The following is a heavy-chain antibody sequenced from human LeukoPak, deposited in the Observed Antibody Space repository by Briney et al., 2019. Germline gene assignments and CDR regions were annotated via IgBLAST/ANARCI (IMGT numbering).Heavy chain of an antibody. V-gene: IGHV1-2*02. Sequence: GASVKVSCKASGYTFTGYYIHWVRQAPGKGLEWMGWINHNTGGTKYAQEFQGRVAMTRETSISTAYMELSRLRSDDTAVYYCARDRAPRVTSTMDVWGKGTTVTVSS. CDR2: INHNTGGT. CDR3: ARDRAPRVTSTMDV. D-gene: IGHD4-11*01. CDR1: GYTFTGYY. J-gene: IGHJ6*03.